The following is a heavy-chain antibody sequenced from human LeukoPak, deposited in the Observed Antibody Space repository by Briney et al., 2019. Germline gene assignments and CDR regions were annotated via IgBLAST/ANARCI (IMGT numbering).Heavy chain of an antibody. CDR2: IYSGGST. V-gene: IGHV3-53*01. Sequence: GGSLRLSCAASGFTVSSNYMSWVRQAPGKGLEWVSVIYSGGSTYYADSVKGRFTISRDNSKNTLYLQMNSLRAEDTAVYYCAKVNGYCSGGSCPYYYYGMGVWGQGTTVTVSS. CDR3: AKVNGYCSGGSCPYYYYGMGV. J-gene: IGHJ6*02. CDR1: GFTVSSNY. D-gene: IGHD2-15*01.